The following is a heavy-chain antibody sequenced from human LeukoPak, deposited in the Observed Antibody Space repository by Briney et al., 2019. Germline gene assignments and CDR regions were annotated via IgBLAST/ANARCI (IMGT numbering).Heavy chain of an antibody. V-gene: IGHV4-4*02. CDR3: ARYCGTDCYSGPPHAFDV. CDR2: VFHNGST. D-gene: IGHD2-21*02. Sequence: SETLSLTCAVSGGSISRNTWWTWVRQPPGKGLEWIGEVFHNGSTNYNPSLKSRVTISIDKSKHQFSLKLNSVTAADTAVYLCARYCGTDCYSGPPHAFDVWSQGTMVTVSS. CDR1: GGSISRNTW. J-gene: IGHJ3*01.